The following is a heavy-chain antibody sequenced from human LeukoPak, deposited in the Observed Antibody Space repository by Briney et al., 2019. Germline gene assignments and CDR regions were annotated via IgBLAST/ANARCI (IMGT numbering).Heavy chain of an antibody. CDR2: ISYDGSNK. J-gene: IGHJ4*02. CDR3: ARVAEGATPAFDY. Sequence: GGSLRLSCAASGFTFRSYAMHWVRQAPGKGLEWVAVISYDGSNKYYADSVKGRFTISRDNSKNTLYLQMNSLRAEDTAVYYCARVAEGATPAFDYWGQGTLVTVSS. D-gene: IGHD1-26*01. V-gene: IGHV3-30*01. CDR1: GFTFRSYA.